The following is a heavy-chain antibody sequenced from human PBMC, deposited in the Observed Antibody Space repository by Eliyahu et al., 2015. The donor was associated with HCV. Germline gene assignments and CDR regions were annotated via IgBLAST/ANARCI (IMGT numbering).Heavy chain of an antibody. CDR1: GGTXSSYA. D-gene: IGHD2-21*01. CDR2: IIPILGIA. V-gene: IGHV1-69*04. CDR3: ASPRGAYCGGDCYSGAFDI. J-gene: IGHJ3*02. Sequence: QVQLVQSGAEVKKPGSSVXVSCKASGGTXSSYAXSWVRQAPGQGLEWMGRIIPILGIANYAQKFQGRVTITADKSTSTAYMELSSLRSEDTAVYYCASPRGAYCGGDCYSGAFDIWGQGTMVTVSS.